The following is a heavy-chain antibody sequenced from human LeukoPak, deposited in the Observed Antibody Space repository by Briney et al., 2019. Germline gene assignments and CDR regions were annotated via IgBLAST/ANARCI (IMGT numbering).Heavy chain of an antibody. CDR1: GYTFTSYA. V-gene: IGHV1-18*01. CDR2: ISGYNGNT. CDR3: ARGYSYGSDYYYGMDV. D-gene: IGHD5-18*01. J-gene: IGHJ6*02. Sequence: ASVKVSCKASGYTFTSYAISWVRQAPGRGLEWMGWISGYNGNTKYAQKVQGRVTMTTDTSTSTAYMELRSLRSDDTAVYYCARGYSYGSDYYYGMDVWGQGTTVTVSS.